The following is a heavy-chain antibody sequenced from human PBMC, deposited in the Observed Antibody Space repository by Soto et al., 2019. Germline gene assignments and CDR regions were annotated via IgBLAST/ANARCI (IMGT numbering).Heavy chain of an antibody. CDR2: ISDSGGNT. Sequence: GGSLRLSCAASGFTFSSYAMSWVRQAPGKGLEWVSTISDSGGNTYYADSVKGRFTISRDNSQSTLYLQMNSLRAADTAVYYCAKDHWFDPWGQGTLVTVSS. CDR1: GFTFSSYA. J-gene: IGHJ5*02. CDR3: AKDHWFDP. V-gene: IGHV3-23*01.